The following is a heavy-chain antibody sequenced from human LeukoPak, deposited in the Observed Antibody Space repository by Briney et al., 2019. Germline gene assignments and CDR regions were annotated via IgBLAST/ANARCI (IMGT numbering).Heavy chain of an antibody. Sequence: GASVKVSCKASGYTFSSYAISWVRQAPGQGLEWMGGVIPVFGTANYAQKFQGRVTITADESTSTTYMELSSLRSEDTAVYYCARDRVVGLGFDNAFDIWGHGTMVTVSS. D-gene: IGHD2-15*01. V-gene: IGHV1-69*13. J-gene: IGHJ3*02. CDR3: ARDRVVGLGFDNAFDI. CDR2: VIPVFGTA. CDR1: GYTFSSYA.